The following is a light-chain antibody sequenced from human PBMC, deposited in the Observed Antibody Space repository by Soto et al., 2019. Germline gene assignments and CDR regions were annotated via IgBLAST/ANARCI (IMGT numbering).Light chain of an antibody. CDR2: GAS. Sequence: EIVLTQSPGTLSLSPGERATLSCRASQSFSCNYLAWYQQRPGQAPRLLIYGASSRASGIPDRFSGSGSGTDCTLTISRLEPADFAVYYCHQYAGSPWTFGQGTKVEIK. CDR1: QSFSCNY. J-gene: IGKJ1*01. CDR3: HQYAGSPWT. V-gene: IGKV3-20*01.